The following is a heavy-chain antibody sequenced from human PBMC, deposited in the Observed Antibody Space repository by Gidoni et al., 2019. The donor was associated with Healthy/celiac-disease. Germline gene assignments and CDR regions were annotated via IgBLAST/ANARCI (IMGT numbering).Heavy chain of an antibody. CDR3: ARDFRITMVRGVFDY. CDR1: GFTFSSYA. V-gene: IGHV3-30-3*01. CDR2: ISYDGSNK. J-gene: IGHJ4*02. Sequence: QVQLVESGGGVVQPGRSLRLSCAASGFTFSSYAMHWVRQAPGKGLEWVAVISYDGSNKYYADSVKGRFTISRDNSKNTLYLQMNSLRAEDTAVYYCARDFRITMVRGVFDYWGQGTLVTVSS. D-gene: IGHD3-10*01.